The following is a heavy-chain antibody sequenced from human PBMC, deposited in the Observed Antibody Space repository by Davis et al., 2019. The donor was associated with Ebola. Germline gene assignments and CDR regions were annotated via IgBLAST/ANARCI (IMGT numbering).Heavy chain of an antibody. CDR1: GFTFSNYN. J-gene: IGHJ4*02. D-gene: IGHD6-19*01. Sequence: GESLKISCAVSGFTFSNYNMNWVRQTPGKGLEWVSHISDDSSSTYYADSVKGRFTISRDNSKNTLYLQMNSLRAEDTAVYYCARDTFGAVAGIFDYWGQGTLVTVSS. CDR3: ARDTFGAVAGIFDY. CDR2: ISDDSSST. V-gene: IGHV3-48*01.